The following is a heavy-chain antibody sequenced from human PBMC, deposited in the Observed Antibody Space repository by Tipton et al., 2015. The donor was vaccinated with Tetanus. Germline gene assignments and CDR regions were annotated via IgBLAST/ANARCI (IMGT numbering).Heavy chain of an antibody. CDR3: ARALRWLPYYYAMDV. J-gene: IGHJ6*02. CDR2: IYHSGSA. V-gene: IGHV4-30-4*01. Sequence: QVQLVQSGPEVKPSQTLSLTCSVSGVSINSDDYYWSWIRQSPGKGLEWIGYIYHSGSACYKPSLKSRATISVDTSKNKFSLNLTSLTAADTAVYHCARALRWLPYYYAMDVWGQGATVTVSS. D-gene: IGHD3-22*01. CDR1: GVSINSDDYY.